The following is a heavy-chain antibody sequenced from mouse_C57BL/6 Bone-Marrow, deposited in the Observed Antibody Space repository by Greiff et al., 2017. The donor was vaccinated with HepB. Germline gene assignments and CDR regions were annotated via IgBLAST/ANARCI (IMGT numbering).Heavy chain of an antibody. J-gene: IGHJ1*03. CDR3: ARNPYYSSSPRYVDV. CDR2: IGPEGGST. V-gene: IGHV1-77*01. D-gene: IGHD1-1*01. Sequence: QVHVKQSGAELVKPGASVKISCKASGYTFTDYYITWVQQRPGQGLEWIGKIGPEGGSTYYNDKFKGKSTLTADNSSSTAYMQLSSLTSEDAAGYFCARNPYYSSSPRYVDVWGTETAVTVSS. CDR1: GYTFTDYY.